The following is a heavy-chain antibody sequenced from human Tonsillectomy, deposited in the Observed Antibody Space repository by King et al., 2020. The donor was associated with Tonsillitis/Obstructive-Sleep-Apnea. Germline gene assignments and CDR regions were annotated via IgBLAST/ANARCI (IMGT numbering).Heavy chain of an antibody. V-gene: IGHV4-39*01. CDR2: IYYSGST. Sequence: LQLQESGPGLVKPSETLSLTCTVSGGSISSSSYYWGWIRQPPGKGLEWIGSIYYSGSTYYNPSLKSRVTISVDTSKNQFSLKLSSVTAADTAVYYCARTHDFWSGYYSLDPWGQGTLVTVSS. CDR3: ARTHDFWSGYYSLDP. J-gene: IGHJ5*02. CDR1: GGSISSSSYY. D-gene: IGHD3-3*01.